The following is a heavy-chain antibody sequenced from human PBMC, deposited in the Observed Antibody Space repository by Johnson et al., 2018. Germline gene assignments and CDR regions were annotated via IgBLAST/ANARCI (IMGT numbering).Heavy chain of an antibody. CDR2: IWYDGSNT. J-gene: IGHJ3*02. Sequence: VQLLETGGGVVQPGRSLRLSCAASGFTFSSYGMHWVRQAPGKGLEWVAVIWYDGSNTYYADSVKGRFTISRDNSKHTLYLQMNSLRAEDTAVYYCARDWGGSGSYLFAFDIWGQGTMVTVSS. V-gene: IGHV3-33*01. D-gene: IGHD1-26*01. CDR3: ARDWGGSGSYLFAFDI. CDR1: GFTFSSYG.